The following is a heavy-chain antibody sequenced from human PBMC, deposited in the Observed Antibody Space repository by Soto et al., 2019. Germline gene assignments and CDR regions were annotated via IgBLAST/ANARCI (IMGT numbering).Heavy chain of an antibody. CDR3: ARDLYDFWSGPFPMDV. Sequence: ASVKVSCKASGYTFTSYDINWVRQATGQGLEWMGWMNPNSGNTGYAQKFQGRVTMTRNASISTAYTELSSLRSEDTAVYYCARDLYDFWSGPFPMDVWGQGTTVTVSS. J-gene: IGHJ6*02. CDR2: MNPNSGNT. D-gene: IGHD3-3*01. V-gene: IGHV1-8*01. CDR1: GYTFTSYD.